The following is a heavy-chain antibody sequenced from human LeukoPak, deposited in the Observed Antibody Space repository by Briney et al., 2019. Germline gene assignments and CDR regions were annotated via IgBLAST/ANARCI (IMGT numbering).Heavy chain of an antibody. V-gene: IGHV4-34*01. D-gene: IGHD3-10*01. J-gene: IGHJ4*02. CDR3: ARGRIDYYGSGSYLSPIDY. Sequence: SETLSLTCAVYGGSFSGYYWSWIRQPPGKGLEWIGEINHSGSTNYNPSLKSRVTISVDTSKNQFSLKLSSVTAADTAVYYCARGRIDYYGSGSYLSPIDYWGQGTLVTVSS. CDR2: INHSGST. CDR1: GGSFSGYY.